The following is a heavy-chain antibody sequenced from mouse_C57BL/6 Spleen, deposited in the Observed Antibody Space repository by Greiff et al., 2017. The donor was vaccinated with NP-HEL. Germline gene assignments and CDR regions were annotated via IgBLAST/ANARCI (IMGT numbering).Heavy chain of an antibody. Sequence: EVKVVESGGGLVQPGGSLSLSCAASGFTFTDYYMSWVRQPPGKALEWLGFIRNKANGYTTEYSASVKGRFTISRDNSQSILYLQMNALRAEDSATYYCARSGSSGGYFDVWGTGTTVTVSS. J-gene: IGHJ1*03. V-gene: IGHV7-3*01. CDR3: ARSGSSGGYFDV. D-gene: IGHD1-1*01. CDR1: GFTFTDYY. CDR2: IRNKANGYTT.